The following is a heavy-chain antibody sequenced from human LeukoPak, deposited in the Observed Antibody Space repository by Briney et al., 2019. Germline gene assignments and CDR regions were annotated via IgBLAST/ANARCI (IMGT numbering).Heavy chain of an antibody. CDR1: GFTFSSYA. J-gene: IGHJ4*02. CDR2: VSGNAGYT. V-gene: IGHV3-23*01. D-gene: IGHD3-16*01. Sequence: GGSLRLSCAASGFTFSSYAMTWARQAPGKGLDWVSSVSGNAGYTYYADSVMGRFTISRDNSKNTLYLQMNGLRAEDTAVFYCARERWLQFRGTALDYWGQGTLVTVSS. CDR3: ARERWLQFRGTALDY.